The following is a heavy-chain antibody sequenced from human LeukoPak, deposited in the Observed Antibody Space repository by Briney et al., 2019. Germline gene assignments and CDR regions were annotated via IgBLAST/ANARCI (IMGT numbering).Heavy chain of an antibody. Sequence: GWSLRLSWAASGFSFSSYEMNWVRQAPRKGLEWVSYISISGSTIYYADSVKGRFTISRVNAQNSLYLQLNSLIAEHTAVHYCAELGITMIGGVWGKGTTVNSSS. CDR3: AELGITMIGGV. CDR2: ISISGSTI. D-gene: IGHD3-10*02. CDR1: GFSFSSYE. J-gene: IGHJ6*03. V-gene: IGHV3-48*03.